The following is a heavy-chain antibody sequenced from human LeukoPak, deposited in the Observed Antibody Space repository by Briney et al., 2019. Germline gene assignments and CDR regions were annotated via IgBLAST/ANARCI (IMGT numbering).Heavy chain of an antibody. J-gene: IGHJ5*02. CDR1: GFTFSSYA. D-gene: IGHD3-3*01. CDR2: ISGSGGST. CDR3: AKDQGERYYDFWSGYHYNWFDP. V-gene: IGHV3-23*01. Sequence: GGSLRLSCAASGFTFSSYAMSWVRQAPGKGLEWVSAISGSGGSTYYADSVKGRFTISRDNSKNTLYLQMNSLRAEDTAVYYCAKDQGERYYDFWSGYHYNWFDPWGQGTLVTVSS.